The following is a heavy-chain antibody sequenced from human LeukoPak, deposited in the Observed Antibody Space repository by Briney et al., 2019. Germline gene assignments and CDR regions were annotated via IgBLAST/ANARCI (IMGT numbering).Heavy chain of an antibody. Sequence: GSLRLSCAASGFTFSSYSMHWVRQAPGKGLEFVSAISSNGGSTYYANSVKGRFTISRDISKNTLYLQMNSLRAEDTAVYYCAKEAYYDFKDWFDPWGQGTLVTVSS. V-gene: IGHV3-64*01. CDR2: ISSNGGST. D-gene: IGHD3-3*01. CDR1: GFTFSSYS. J-gene: IGHJ5*02. CDR3: AKEAYYDFKDWFDP.